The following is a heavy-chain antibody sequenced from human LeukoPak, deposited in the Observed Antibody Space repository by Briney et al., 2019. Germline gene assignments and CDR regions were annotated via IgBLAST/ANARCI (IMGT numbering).Heavy chain of an antibody. V-gene: IGHV3-66*02. D-gene: IGHD6-19*01. J-gene: IGHJ4*02. CDR2: VYSDGTT. CDR1: GFTVSSNH. CDR3: ARGAGWNYFDY. Sequence: GGSLRLSCACSGFTVSSNHMSWVRQAPGKGLEWVSVVYSDGTTYYADSVRGRFTISRDNSKNTLSLQMNSLRAEDTAVYYCARGAGWNYFDYWGQGTLVTVSS.